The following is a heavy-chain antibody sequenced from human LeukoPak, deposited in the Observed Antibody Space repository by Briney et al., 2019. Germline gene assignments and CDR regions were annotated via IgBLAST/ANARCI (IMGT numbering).Heavy chain of an antibody. J-gene: IGHJ6*03. CDR3: ARDFSSSSTVYYYYYMDV. V-gene: IGHV4-4*02. D-gene: IGHD6-6*01. CDR2: IYHSGST. Sequence: PSETLSLTCAVSGASISSPNWWSWVRQPPGKGLEWIGEIYHSGSTNYNPSLESRATISVDKSKNQFSLKLSSVTAADTAIYYCARDFSSSSTVYYYYYMDVWGKGTTVTVSS. CDR1: GASISSPNW.